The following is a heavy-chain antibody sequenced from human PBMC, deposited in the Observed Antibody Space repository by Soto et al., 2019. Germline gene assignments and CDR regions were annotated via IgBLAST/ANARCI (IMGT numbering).Heavy chain of an antibody. Sequence: QLQLQESGSGLVKPSQTLSLTCAVSGGSISSGGYSWSWIRQPPGKGLEWIGYIYHSGSTYYNPSLKSRVTISVDRSKNQFSLKLSSVTAADTAVYYGAKLITSLAYDAFVIWGQGTKDTVSS. J-gene: IGHJ3*02. D-gene: IGHD2-8*01. CDR3: AKLITSLAYDAFVI. CDR1: GGSISSGGYS. V-gene: IGHV4-30-2*01. CDR2: IYHSGST.